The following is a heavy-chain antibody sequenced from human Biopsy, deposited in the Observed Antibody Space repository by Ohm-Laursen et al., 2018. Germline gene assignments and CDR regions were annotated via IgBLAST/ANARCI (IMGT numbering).Heavy chain of an antibody. J-gene: IGHJ4*02. CDR1: GFTFSNYG. D-gene: IGHD4-11*01. CDR2: ICYNGSNK. V-gene: IGHV3-33*01. CDR3: ARDSTINTVTTADY. Sequence: SLRLSCTASGFTFSNYGMHWVRQAPGKGLEWLAVICYNGSNKYYGDSVQGRFTISRDNSKNTVYLQMNSLRAEDTAIYYCARDSTINTVTTADYWGQGTLVTVSS.